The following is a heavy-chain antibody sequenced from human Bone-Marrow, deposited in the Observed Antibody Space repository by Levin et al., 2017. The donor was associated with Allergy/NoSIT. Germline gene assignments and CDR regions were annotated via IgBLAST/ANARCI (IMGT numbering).Heavy chain of an antibody. CDR1: EDTFSGYV. V-gene: IGHV1-3*01. CDR3: AGALGFCTGDSCYSGFDP. Sequence: ASVKVSCKASEDTFSGYVLHWVRQAPGQRLEWMGWINSGNGNTNYSQKFKGRVTITRDTSASTGYMELNSLRSEDTGVYYCAGALGFCTGDSCYSGFDPWGQGTLVTVSS. CDR2: INSGNGNT. J-gene: IGHJ5*02. D-gene: IGHD2-15*01.